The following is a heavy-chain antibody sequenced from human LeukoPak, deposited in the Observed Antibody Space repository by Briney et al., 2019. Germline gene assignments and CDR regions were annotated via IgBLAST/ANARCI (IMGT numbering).Heavy chain of an antibody. Sequence: GGSLRLSCAASGFTFSNYAMNWVRQAPGKGLEWVSSVSGSGDNTYYAASVKGRFTISRDSSKNTLYLQMNSLRAEDTAVSSYTCISCGANYYSGFDYWGQGALATVSS. V-gene: IGHV3-23*01. CDR1: GFTFSNYA. CDR3: TCISCGANYYSGFDY. J-gene: IGHJ4*02. CDR2: VSGSGDNT. D-gene: IGHD2-21*01.